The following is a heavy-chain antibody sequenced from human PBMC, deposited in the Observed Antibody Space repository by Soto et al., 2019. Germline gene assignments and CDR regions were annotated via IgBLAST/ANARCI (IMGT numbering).Heavy chain of an antibody. D-gene: IGHD3-3*01. J-gene: IGHJ6*03. CDR2: MNPNSGNT. CDR3: AREIFGVVSDYYYYYYMDV. CDR1: GYTFTSYD. V-gene: IGHV1-8*01. Sequence: ASVKVSCKASGYTFTSYDINWVRQATGQGLEWMGWMNPNSGNTGYAQKFQGRVTMTRNTSISTAYMEMSSLRSEDTAVYYCAREIFGVVSDYYYYYYMDVWGKGTTVTVSS.